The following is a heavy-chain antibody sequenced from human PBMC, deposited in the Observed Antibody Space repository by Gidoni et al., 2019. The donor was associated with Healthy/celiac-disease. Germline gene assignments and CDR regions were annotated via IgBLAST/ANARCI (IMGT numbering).Heavy chain of an antibody. J-gene: IGHJ4*02. CDR3: ARDRVDYYDSSGYYFGY. CDR1: SHYS. V-gene: IGHV3-30-3*01. Sequence: SHYSVHWVRQEPGKGLEWVAVISYDGSNKYYADSVKGRFTISRDNSKNTLYLQMNSLRAEDTAVYYCARDRVDYYDSSGYYFGYWGQGTLVTVSS. CDR2: ISYDGSNK. D-gene: IGHD3-22*01.